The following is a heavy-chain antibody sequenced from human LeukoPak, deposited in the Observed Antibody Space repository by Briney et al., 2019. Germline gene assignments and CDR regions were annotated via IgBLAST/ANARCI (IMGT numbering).Heavy chain of an antibody. CDR2: IYYSGST. D-gene: IGHD6-19*01. Sequence: SETLSLTCTVSGGSISSSSYYWGWIRQPPGKGLEWIGSIYYSGSTYYNPSLKSRVTISVDTSKNQFSLKLSSVTAADTAVYYCARGPRPGIAVARRAFDYWGQGTLVTVSS. J-gene: IGHJ4*02. CDR3: ARGPRPGIAVARRAFDY. V-gene: IGHV4-39*07. CDR1: GGSISSSSYY.